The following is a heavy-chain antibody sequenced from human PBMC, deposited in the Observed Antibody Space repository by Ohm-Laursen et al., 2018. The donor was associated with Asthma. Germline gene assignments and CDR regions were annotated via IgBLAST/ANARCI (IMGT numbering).Heavy chain of an antibody. CDR1: GFTLRSYA. CDR2: GGRYYDGGLK. CDR3: ARDVMEWYLPAFDF. D-gene: IGHD3-3*01. V-gene: IGHV3-30-3*01. Sequence: SLRLSCAASGFTLRSYAMHWVRQAPGKGLEWVAVGGRYYDGGLKYYADSVNGRFTVSRDDSKNTLYLQMNSLRPDDTAVYYCARDVMEWYLPAFDFWGQGTLVTVSS. J-gene: IGHJ4*02.